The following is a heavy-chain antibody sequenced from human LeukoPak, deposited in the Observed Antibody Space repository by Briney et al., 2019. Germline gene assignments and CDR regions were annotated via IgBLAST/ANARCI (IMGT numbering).Heavy chain of an antibody. V-gene: IGHV3-23*01. CDR3: AKAPVTTCSGAYCYPFDY. CDR2: ISVSGNT. J-gene: IGHJ4*02. CDR1: GFTLSSYA. Sequence: GGSLRLSCAASGFTLSSYAMSWARQAPGKGLEWVSAISVSGNTYHADSVKGRFTISRDSSKNTLYLQMNRLRAEDAAVYYCAKAPVTTCSGAYCYPFDYWGQGTLVTVSS. D-gene: IGHD2-21*01.